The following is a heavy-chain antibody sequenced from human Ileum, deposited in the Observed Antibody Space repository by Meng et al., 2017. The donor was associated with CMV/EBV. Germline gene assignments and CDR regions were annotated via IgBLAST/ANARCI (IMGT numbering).Heavy chain of an antibody. CDR2: ISSSSSYI. V-gene: IGHV3-21*01. D-gene: IGHD1-7*01. CDR3: ARVNYGPPIYWYFDL. Sequence: SGFTFSSYSMNWVRQAPGKGLEWVSSISSSSSYIYYADSVKGRFTISRDNAKNSLYLQMNSLRAEDTAVYYCARVNYGPPIYWYFDLWGRGTLVTVSS. J-gene: IGHJ2*01. CDR1: GFTFSSYS.